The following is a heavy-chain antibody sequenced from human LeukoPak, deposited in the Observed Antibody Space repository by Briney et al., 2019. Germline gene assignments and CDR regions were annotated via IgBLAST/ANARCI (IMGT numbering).Heavy chain of an antibody. D-gene: IGHD5-12*01. CDR3: ANLGGYESGFDY. V-gene: IGHV3-53*05. CDR1: GFTVSAYS. J-gene: IGHJ4*02. CDR2: IYSGDRT. Sequence: GGSLRLSCAASGFTVSAYSMGWVCQAPGKGLEWLSLIYSGDRTYHADSVKGRFTISRDNSKNTLYLQMNSLRAEDTAVYYCANLGGYESGFDYWGQGTLVTVSS.